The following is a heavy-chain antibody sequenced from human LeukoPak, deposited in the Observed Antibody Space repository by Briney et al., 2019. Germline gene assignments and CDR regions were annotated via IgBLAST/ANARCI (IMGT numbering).Heavy chain of an antibody. CDR1: GGSISNSDYY. D-gene: IGHD3-22*01. CDR2: IYYSGST. Sequence: PSETLSLTCTVSGGSISNSDYYWGWIRQPPGKGLESIGSIYYSGSTNYNPSLKSRVTISVDTSKNQFSLKLSSVTAADTAVYYCARDQGYYDSSGYRTDAFDIWGQGTMVTVSS. CDR3: ARDQGYYDSSGYRTDAFDI. V-gene: IGHV4-39*07. J-gene: IGHJ3*02.